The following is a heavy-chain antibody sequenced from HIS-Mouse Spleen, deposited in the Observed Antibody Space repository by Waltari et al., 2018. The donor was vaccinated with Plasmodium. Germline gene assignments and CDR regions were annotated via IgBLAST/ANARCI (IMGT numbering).Heavy chain of an antibody. D-gene: IGHD6-13*01. CDR1: GVTCGSYW. V-gene: IGHV3-7*01. Sequence: EVQLVESGGGLVQPGGSLRVSWAASGVTCGSYWMSWVRQAPGKGLEWVANIKQDGSEKYYVDSVKGRFTISRDNAKNSLYLQMNSLRAEDTAVYYCASSWYWYFDLWGRGTLVTVSS. CDR3: ASSWYWYFDL. CDR2: IKQDGSEK. J-gene: IGHJ2*01.